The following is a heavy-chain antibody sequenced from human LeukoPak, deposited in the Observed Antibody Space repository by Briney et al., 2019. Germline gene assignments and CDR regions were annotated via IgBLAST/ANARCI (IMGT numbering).Heavy chain of an antibody. J-gene: IGHJ6*02. D-gene: IGHD3-9*01. CDR3: ARAEVLPHFDAPSNGMDV. Sequence: ASVKVSCKASGYTFTGYYMHWVRQAPGQGLEWMGWINPNSGGTNYAQKFQGWVTMTRDTSISTAYMELSRLRSDDTAVYYCARAEVLPHFDAPSNGMDVWGQGTTVTVSS. CDR2: INPNSGGT. CDR1: GYTFTGYY. V-gene: IGHV1-2*04.